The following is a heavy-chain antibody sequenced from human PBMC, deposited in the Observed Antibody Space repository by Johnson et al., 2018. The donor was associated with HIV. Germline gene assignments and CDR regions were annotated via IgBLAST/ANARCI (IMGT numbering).Heavy chain of an antibody. CDR1: GFTFSTYG. Sequence: QVQLVESGGGVVQPGRSLRLSCAASGFTFSTYGMHWVRQAPGKGLEWVAVILYDGSKKYDVESVQGRFTISRDNSKNTLYLQMNSLRAEDTAVYYCAKVLSPRPWGDDAFDIWGQGTMVTVSS. V-gene: IGHV3-33*06. CDR2: ILYDGSKK. CDR3: AKVLSPRPWGDDAFDI. J-gene: IGHJ3*02. D-gene: IGHD7-27*01.